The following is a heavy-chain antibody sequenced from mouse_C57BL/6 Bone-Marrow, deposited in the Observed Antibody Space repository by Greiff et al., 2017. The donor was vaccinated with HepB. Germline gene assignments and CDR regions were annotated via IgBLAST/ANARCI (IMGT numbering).Heavy chain of an antibody. Sequence: GGGLVQPKGSLKLSCAASGFSFNTYAMNWVRQAPGKGLEWVARIRSKSNNYATYYADSVKDRFTISRDDSESMLYLQMNNLKTEDTAMYYCVRADYYGSSYGYWYFDVWGTGTTVTVSS. D-gene: IGHD1-1*01. CDR3: VRADYYGSSYGYWYFDV. J-gene: IGHJ1*03. CDR1: GFSFNTYA. V-gene: IGHV10-1*01. CDR2: IRSKSNNYAT.